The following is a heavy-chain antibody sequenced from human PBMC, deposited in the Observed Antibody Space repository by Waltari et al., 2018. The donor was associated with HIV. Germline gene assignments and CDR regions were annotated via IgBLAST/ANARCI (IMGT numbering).Heavy chain of an antibody. J-gene: IGHJ4*02. CDR2: ISSNGGST. CDR3: VKDRFLVGGTRGY. Sequence: EVQLVESGGGLVQPGGSLSLSCSASGFTFSSYALHWVRQAPGKGLEYVSAISSNGGSTYYADSVKGRCTISRDKSKNTLYLQMSSLGAEDTAVYDWVKDRFLVGGTRGYWGQGTLVTVSS. V-gene: IGHV3-64D*06. CDR1: GFTFSSYA. D-gene: IGHD1-26*01.